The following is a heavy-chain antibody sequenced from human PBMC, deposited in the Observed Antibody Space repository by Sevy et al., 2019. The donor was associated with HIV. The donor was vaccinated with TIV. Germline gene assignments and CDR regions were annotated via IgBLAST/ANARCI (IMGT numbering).Heavy chain of an antibody. CDR1: GYTFTSYY. J-gene: IGHJ1*01. D-gene: IGHD2-15*01. Sequence: ASVKVSCKASGYTFTSYYLSWVRQAPGQGLEWMGWISGNNGHTNFAQKVQGRVTMTTDTSTGTAYMELGSLRFDDTAVHYCARWGDYCSGGSCYSSEYFQHWGQGTLVTVSS. CDR2: ISGNNGHT. CDR3: ARWGDYCSGGSCYSSEYFQH. V-gene: IGHV1-18*01.